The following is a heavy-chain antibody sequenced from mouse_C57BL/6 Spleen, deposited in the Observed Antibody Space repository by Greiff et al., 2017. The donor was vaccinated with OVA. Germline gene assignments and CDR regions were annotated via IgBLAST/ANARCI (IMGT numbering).Heavy chain of an antibody. CDR3: ARNYDDEPRDY. CDR2: IDPSDSYT. D-gene: IGHD2-4*01. CDR1: GYTFTSYW. V-gene: IGHV1-59*01. Sequence: QVQLQQPGAELVRPGTSVKLSCKASGYTFTSYWMHWVKQRPGQGLEWIGVIDPSDSYTNYNQKFKGKATLTVDTSSSTAYMQLSSLTSEDSAVYYCARNYDDEPRDYWGQGTTLTVSS. J-gene: IGHJ2*01.